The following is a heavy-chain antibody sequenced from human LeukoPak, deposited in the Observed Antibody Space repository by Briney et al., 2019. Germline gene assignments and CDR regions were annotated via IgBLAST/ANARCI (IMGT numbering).Heavy chain of an antibody. CDR1: GFTFSSYA. Sequence: PGGSLRLSCAASGFTFSSYAMHWVRQAPGKGLEWVAVISYDGSNKYYADSVKGRFTISRDNSKNTLYLQMNSLRAEDTAVYYCARGRYSSSWYRSDYYYYYGMDVWGQGTTVTVSS. V-gene: IGHV3-30*04. J-gene: IGHJ6*02. D-gene: IGHD6-13*01. CDR2: ISYDGSNK. CDR3: ARGRYSSSWYRSDYYYYYGMDV.